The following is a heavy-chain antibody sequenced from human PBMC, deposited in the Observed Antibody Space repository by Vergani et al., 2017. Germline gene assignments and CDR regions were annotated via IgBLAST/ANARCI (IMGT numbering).Heavy chain of an antibody. D-gene: IGHD2-21*02. V-gene: IGHV4-38-2*02. Sequence: QVQLQESGPGLVKPSETLSLTCTVSGYSISSGYYWGWIRQPPGKGLEWIGSIYHSGSTSSNRSLKSRVTISVDTSKNQFSLKLSSVTAADTAVYYCARDLFSVVTGGPYWFDPWGQGTLVTVSS. CDR2: IYHSGST. CDR3: ARDLFSVVTGGPYWFDP. J-gene: IGHJ5*02. CDR1: GYSISSGYY.